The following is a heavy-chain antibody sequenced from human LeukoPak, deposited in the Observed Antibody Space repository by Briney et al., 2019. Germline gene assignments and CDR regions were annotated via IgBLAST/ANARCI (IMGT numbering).Heavy chain of an antibody. V-gene: IGHV3-30*04. J-gene: IGHJ4*02. CDR2: ISYDGSNK. CDR1: GFTFSSYA. D-gene: IGHD7-27*01. Sequence: AGRSLRLSCAASGFTFSSYAMHWVRQAPGKGLEWVAVISYDGSNKYYADSVKGRFTISRDNSKNTLYLQMNSLRAEDTAVYYCARDYTGGWNDYWGQGTLVTVSS. CDR3: ARDYTGGWNDY.